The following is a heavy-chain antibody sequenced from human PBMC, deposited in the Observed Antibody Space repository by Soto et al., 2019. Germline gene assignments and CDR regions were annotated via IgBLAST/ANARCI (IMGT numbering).Heavy chain of an antibody. J-gene: IGHJ4*02. V-gene: IGHV4-34*01. CDR3: ARVLRPRDYGSGSTLEDY. D-gene: IGHD3-10*01. CDR1: GGSFSGYY. CDR2: INHSGST. Sequence: PSETLSLTCAVYGGSFSGYYWSWIRQPPGKGLEWIGEINHSGSTNYNPSLKSRVTISVDTSKNQFSLKLSSVTAADTAVYYCARVLRPRDYGSGSTLEDYWGQGTLVTVSS.